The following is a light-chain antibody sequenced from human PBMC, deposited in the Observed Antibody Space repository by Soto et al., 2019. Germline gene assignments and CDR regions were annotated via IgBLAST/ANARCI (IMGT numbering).Light chain of an antibody. CDR1: DSNIGSNT. CDR2: SNN. V-gene: IGLV1-44*01. CDR3: AAWDDSQNGYVV. J-gene: IGLJ2*01. Sequence: QSVLTQPPSASGTLGQRVTIPCSGSDSNIGSNTVNSYQQLPGTAPKLLIYSNNQRSSGVPDRFSGSKSGTSASLAISGLQSEDEAAYFCAAWDDSQNGYVVFGGGTKLTVL.